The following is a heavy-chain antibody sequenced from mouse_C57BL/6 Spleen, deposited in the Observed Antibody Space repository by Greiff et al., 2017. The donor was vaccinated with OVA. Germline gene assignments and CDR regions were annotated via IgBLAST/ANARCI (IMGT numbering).Heavy chain of an antibody. CDR1: GFTFSSYT. V-gene: IGHV5-9*01. CDR2: ISGGGGNT. CDR3: ARHRGNSFDY. D-gene: IGHD3-3*01. Sequence: EVKLMESGGGLVKPGGSLKLSCAASGFTFSSYTMSWVRQTPEKRLEWVATISGGGGNTYYPDSVKGRFTISRDNAKNTLYLQMSSLRSEDTALYYCARHRGNSFDYWGQGTTLTVSS. J-gene: IGHJ2*01.